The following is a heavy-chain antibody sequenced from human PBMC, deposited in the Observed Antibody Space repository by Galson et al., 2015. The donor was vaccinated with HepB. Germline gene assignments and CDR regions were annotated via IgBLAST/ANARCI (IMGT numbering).Heavy chain of an antibody. CDR2: IYSGGST. J-gene: IGHJ4*02. V-gene: IGHV3-53*01. CDR1: GFIYSRYN. Sequence: SLRLSCAASGFIYSRYNMNWVRQAPGKGLEWVSVIYSGGSTYYADSVKGRFTISRDNSKNTLYLQMNSLRAEDTAVYYCARAYYDIWGGPYYFDYWGQGTLVTVSS. D-gene: IGHD3-9*01. CDR3: ARAYYDIWGGPYYFDY.